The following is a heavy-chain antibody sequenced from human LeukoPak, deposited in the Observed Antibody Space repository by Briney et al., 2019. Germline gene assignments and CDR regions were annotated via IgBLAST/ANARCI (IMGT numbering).Heavy chain of an antibody. V-gene: IGHV1-8*03. CDR1: GYTFTSYD. D-gene: IGHD3-3*01. Sequence: ASVKVSCKASGYTFTSYDINWVRQATGQGLEWMGWMNPNSGNTGYAQKFQGRVTITRNTSISTAYMELSSLRSEDTAVYYCARGRAIFGVVITRYYYMDVWGKGTTVTVSS. CDR3: ARGRAIFGVVITRYYYMDV. CDR2: MNPNSGNT. J-gene: IGHJ6*03.